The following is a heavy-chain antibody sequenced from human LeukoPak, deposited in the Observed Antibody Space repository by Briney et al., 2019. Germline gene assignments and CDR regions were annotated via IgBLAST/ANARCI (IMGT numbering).Heavy chain of an antibody. J-gene: IGHJ4*02. V-gene: IGHV4-61*01. Sequence: PSETLSLTCTVSGGSVSSGSYYWSWIRQPPGKGLEWIGYIYYSGSTNYNPSLKSRVTISVDTSKNQFSLKLSSVTAADTAVYYCARIPFVVVPAAIDYWGQGTLVTASS. CDR1: GGSVSSGSYY. CDR3: ARIPFVVVPAAIDY. CDR2: IYYSGST. D-gene: IGHD2-2*02.